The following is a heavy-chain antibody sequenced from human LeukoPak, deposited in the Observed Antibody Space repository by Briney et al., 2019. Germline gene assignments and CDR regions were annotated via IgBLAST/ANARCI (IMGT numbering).Heavy chain of an antibody. J-gene: IGHJ4*02. CDR3: ARDGTTAVAGSYDY. Sequence: PSETLSLTCTVSGGSISSSSYYWGWIRQPPGKGLEWIGSIYYSGSTYYNPSLKSRVTISVDTSKNQFSLKLSSVTAADTAVYYCARDGTTAVAGSYDYWGQGTLVTVSS. CDR1: GGSISSSSYY. V-gene: IGHV4-39*07. D-gene: IGHD6-19*01. CDR2: IYYSGST.